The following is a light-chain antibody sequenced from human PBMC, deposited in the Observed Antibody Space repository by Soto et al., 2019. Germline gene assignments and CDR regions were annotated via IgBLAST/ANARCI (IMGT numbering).Light chain of an antibody. CDR1: QSVGSTY. J-gene: IGKJ3*01. V-gene: IGKV3-20*01. CDR3: QQYGISPFT. Sequence: EIVLTQSPGTLSLSPGERATLSCRASQSVGSTYLAWYQQQPGQTLLLLIYGASTKATGIPYRFSGSGSGTDFSLTISRLELEDFAVYYCQQYGISPFTFGPGTKVDIK. CDR2: GAS.